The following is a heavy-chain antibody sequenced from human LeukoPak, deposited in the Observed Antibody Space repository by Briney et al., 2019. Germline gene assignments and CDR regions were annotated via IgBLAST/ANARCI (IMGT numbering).Heavy chain of an antibody. CDR3: ARDTPYGDFLFDY. J-gene: IGHJ4*02. V-gene: IGHV3-7*03. CDR1: GFTFSSYW. D-gene: IGHD4-17*01. CDR2: IKQDGSEK. Sequence: GGSLRLSCAVSGFTFSSYWMSWVRQAPGKGLEWVANIKQDGSEKYYVDSVKGRFTISRDNAKNSLYLQMNSLRAEDTAVYYCARDTPYGDFLFDYWGQGTLVTVSS.